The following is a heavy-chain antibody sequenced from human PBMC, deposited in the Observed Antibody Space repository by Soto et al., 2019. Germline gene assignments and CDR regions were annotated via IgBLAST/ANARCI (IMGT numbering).Heavy chain of an antibody. V-gene: IGHV1-18*01. J-gene: IGHJ4*02. CDR3: ARVDTAMVTGY. Sequence: ASVKVSCKASGYTFTRHGISWVRQAPGQGLEWMGWISAYNGNTNYAQKLQGRVTMTTDTSTSTAYMELRSLRSDDTAVYYCARVDTAMVTGYWGQGTLVTVSS. D-gene: IGHD5-18*01. CDR1: GYTFTRHG. CDR2: ISAYNGNT.